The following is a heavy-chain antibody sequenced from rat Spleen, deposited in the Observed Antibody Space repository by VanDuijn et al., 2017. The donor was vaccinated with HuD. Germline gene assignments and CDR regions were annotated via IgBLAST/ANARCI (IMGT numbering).Heavy chain of an antibody. V-gene: IGHV5-22*01. J-gene: IGHJ2*01. CDR1: GFTFSDYY. CDR2: ISYEGSST. Sequence: EVQLVESDGGLVQPGRSLTLSCAASGFTFSDYYMAWVRQAPKKGLEWVASISYEGSSTYNGDSVKGRFTISRDNAKSTLYLQLNSLRSEDTATYYCARPPYNNYFDYWGQGVMVTVSS. D-gene: IGHD1-10*01. CDR3: ARPPYNNYFDY.